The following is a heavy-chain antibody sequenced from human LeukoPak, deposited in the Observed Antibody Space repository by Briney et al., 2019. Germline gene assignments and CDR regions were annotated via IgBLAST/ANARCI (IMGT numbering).Heavy chain of an antibody. CDR1: GYTFGTYY. CDR3: TGGRQLGGFDY. Sequence: ASVKLSCTTSGYTFGTYYVHWGRLAPGPGLDWMGIINPHGGSTSYPQKFQGRVTMTSDTSTGTVYMDLNSLTSEATAVPYCTGGRQLGGFDYWGQGTLVTVSS. D-gene: IGHD3-16*01. V-gene: IGHV1-46*01. J-gene: IGHJ4*02. CDR2: INPHGGST.